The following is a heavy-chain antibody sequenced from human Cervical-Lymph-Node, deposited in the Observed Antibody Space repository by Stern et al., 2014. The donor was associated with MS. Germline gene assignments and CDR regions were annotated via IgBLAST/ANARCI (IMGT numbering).Heavy chain of an antibody. Sequence: QVQLVQSEAEVKKPGSSVKVSCKASGGSFSMDTISWVRQAPGQGLEWMGGLHSMCGTSNYAQKFQGRVTTTADVSTSTAYMELTSLRSEDTAVYFCARDQGGIADSWGQGTLVIVSS. J-gene: IGHJ4*02. V-gene: IGHV1-69*01. D-gene: IGHD6-13*01. CDR1: GGSFSMDT. CDR3: ARDQGGIADS. CDR2: LHSMCGTS.